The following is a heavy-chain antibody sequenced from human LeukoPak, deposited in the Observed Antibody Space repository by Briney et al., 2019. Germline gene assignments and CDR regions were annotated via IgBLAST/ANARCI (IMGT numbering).Heavy chain of an antibody. CDR1: GFTFSDYY. V-gene: IGHV3-11*04. CDR3: ARVGDYYDSSGYYPDY. CDR2: ISSSGSTI. J-gene: IGHJ4*02. Sequence: GGSLRLSCAASGFTFSDYYMSWIRQAPGKGLEWVSYISSSGSTIYYADFVKGRFTISRDNAKNSLYLQMNSLRAEDTAVYYCARVGDYYDSSGYYPDYWGQGTLVTVSS. D-gene: IGHD3-22*01.